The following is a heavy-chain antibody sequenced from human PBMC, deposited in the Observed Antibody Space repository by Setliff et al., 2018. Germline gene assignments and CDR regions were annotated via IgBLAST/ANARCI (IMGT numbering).Heavy chain of an antibody. V-gene: IGHV4-39*02. CDR2: IYNSGTT. CDR3: AGRDYSGGDS. Sequence: KPSETLSLTCIVAGDSISNTGYYWGWIRQPPGKGLEWIGRIYNSGTTNYNPSLKSRVTISADTSNNSFSLYLFSVTAADTAVYYCAGRDYSGGDSWGHGTLVTVSS. CDR1: GDSISNTGYY. D-gene: IGHD4-4*01. J-gene: IGHJ5*01.